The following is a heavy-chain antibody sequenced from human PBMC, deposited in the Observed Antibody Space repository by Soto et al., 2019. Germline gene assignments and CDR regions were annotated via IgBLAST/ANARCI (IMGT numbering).Heavy chain of an antibody. Sequence: GASVKVSCKASGFTFTSSAMQWVRQARGQRLEWIGWIVVGSGNTNYAQKFQERVTITRDMSTSTAYMELSSLRSEDTAVYYCAASLRPGNWFDPWGQGTLVTVSS. V-gene: IGHV1-58*02. CDR2: IVVGSGNT. CDR3: AASLRPGNWFDP. D-gene: IGHD6-6*01. CDR1: GFTFTSSA. J-gene: IGHJ5*02.